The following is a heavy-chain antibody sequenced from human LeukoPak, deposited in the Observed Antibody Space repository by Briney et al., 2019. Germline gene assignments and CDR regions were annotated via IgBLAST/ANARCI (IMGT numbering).Heavy chain of an antibody. J-gene: IGHJ2*01. V-gene: IGHV4-59*01. CDR1: AGSPSTFY. CDR3: ARVQKSTRSFWYFDL. D-gene: IGHD5/OR15-5a*01. Sequence: SETPSLTCTLSAGSPSTFYGGCRREPPGKGPEWSGYISYTGNTNYSPSLTTRVIISVDTSHNQLSLRLNSVTSADTAVYYCARVQKSTRSFWYFDLWGRGTLVAVSS. CDR2: ISYTGNT.